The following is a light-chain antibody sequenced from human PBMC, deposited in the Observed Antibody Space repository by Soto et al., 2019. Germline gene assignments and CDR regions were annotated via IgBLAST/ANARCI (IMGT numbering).Light chain of an antibody. CDR2: DAS. CDR1: QSVSSSY. J-gene: IGKJ1*01. V-gene: IGKV3-20*01. CDR3: QQYGSLPWT. Sequence: EIVLTQSPGTLSLSPGERATLSCRASQSVSSSYLAWYQQRPGQAPRLLIFDASTRATGVPERFSGSGSGTDFSLIISRLEPEDFAVYHCQQYGSLPWTFGQGTKVEI.